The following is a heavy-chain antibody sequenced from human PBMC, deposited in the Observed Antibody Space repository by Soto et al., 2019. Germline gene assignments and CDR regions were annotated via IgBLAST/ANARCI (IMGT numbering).Heavy chain of an antibody. Sequence: SVTVSCKASGGTYSSYAIIWVRQAPGQGLEWMGGIIPIFGTANYAQKFQGRVTITADESTSTAYMELSSLRSEDTAVYYCASSSSSWLNWFDPWGQGTLVTVSS. D-gene: IGHD6-13*01. CDR3: ASSSSSWLNWFDP. CDR1: GGTYSSYA. CDR2: IIPIFGTA. J-gene: IGHJ5*02. V-gene: IGHV1-69*13.